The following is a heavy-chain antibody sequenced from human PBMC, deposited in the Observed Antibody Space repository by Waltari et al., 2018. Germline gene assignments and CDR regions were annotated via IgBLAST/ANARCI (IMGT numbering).Heavy chain of an antibody. CDR3: ARGVGELPDYFDY. CDR2: IYSGGST. CDR1: GFTVSSNY. V-gene: IGHV3-66*01. D-gene: IGHD1-26*01. J-gene: IGHJ4*02. Sequence: EVQLVESGGGLVQPGGSLRLSCAASGFTVSSNYMSGVRQVPGKGLEWVSVIYSGGSTYYAASVKGRFTISRDNSKNTLYLQMNSLRAEDTAVYYCARGVGELPDYFDYWGQGTLVTVSS.